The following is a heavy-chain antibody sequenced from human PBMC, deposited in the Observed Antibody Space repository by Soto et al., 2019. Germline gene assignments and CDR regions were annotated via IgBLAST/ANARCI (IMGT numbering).Heavy chain of an antibody. CDR3: ARRHSSGSYYFDY. Sequence: PGGSLRLSCAASGFTFSDYSMNWVRQAPGRGLEWVSYISSSSSTIYYADSVKGRFTISRDNAKNSLYLQMNSLRDEDTAVYYCARRHSSGSYYFDYWGQGTLVTVSS. CDR2: ISSSSSTI. CDR1: GFTFSDYS. D-gene: IGHD6-19*01. V-gene: IGHV3-48*02. J-gene: IGHJ4*02.